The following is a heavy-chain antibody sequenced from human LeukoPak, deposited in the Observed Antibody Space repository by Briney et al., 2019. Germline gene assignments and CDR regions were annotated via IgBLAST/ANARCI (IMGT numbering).Heavy chain of an antibody. Sequence: SETLSLTCTVSGGSISSSSYYWGWIRQPPGKGLEWIGSIYYGGTTYYNPSLKSRVTISVDTSKNQFSLKLTSVTAADTAVYYCARDRGHYGSGRGTVGWFDPWGQGTLVTVSS. CDR3: ARDRGHYGSGRGTVGWFDP. CDR2: IYYGGTT. CDR1: GGSISSSSYY. J-gene: IGHJ5*02. D-gene: IGHD3-10*01. V-gene: IGHV4-39*07.